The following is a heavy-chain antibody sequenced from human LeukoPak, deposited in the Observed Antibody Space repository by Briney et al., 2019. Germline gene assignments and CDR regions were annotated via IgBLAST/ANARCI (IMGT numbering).Heavy chain of an antibody. V-gene: IGHV3-21*04. D-gene: IGHD2-2*01. CDR3: AREYASTNYYYGMDV. CDR1: GFTFSSYG. Sequence: GGSLRLSCAASGFTFSSYGMHWVRQAPGKGLEWVSSISSSSSYIYYADSVKGRFTISRDNAKNSLYLQMNSLRAEDTAVYYCAREYASTNYYYGMDVWGQGTTVTVSS. J-gene: IGHJ6*02. CDR2: ISSSSSYI.